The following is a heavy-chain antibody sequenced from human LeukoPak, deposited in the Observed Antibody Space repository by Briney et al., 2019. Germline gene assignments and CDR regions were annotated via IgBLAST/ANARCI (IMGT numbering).Heavy chain of an antibody. CDR1: GGSISSSSYY. D-gene: IGHD2-15*01. Sequence: SETLSLTCTVSGGSISSSSYYWGWIRQPPGKGLEWIGSIYYSGSTYYNPSLKSRVTISVDTSKNQFSLKLSSVTAADTAVYYCARDSSWPFDYWGQGTLVTVSS. V-gene: IGHV4-39*07. CDR2: IYYSGST. CDR3: ARDSSWPFDY. J-gene: IGHJ4*02.